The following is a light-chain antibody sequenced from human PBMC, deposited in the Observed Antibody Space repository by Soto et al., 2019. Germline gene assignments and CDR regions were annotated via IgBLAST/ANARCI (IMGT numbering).Light chain of an antibody. Sequence: MTQSPSSLSVSPGERATLSCRASQSVNINLAWYQQKPGQAPRLLIYGTSTRATGVPARFSGSGSGTEFTLTISNLQSEDFAVYYCQQYNDWPPLTFGGGTKVAIK. CDR3: QQYNDWPPLT. CDR1: QSVNIN. V-gene: IGKV3-15*01. CDR2: GTS. J-gene: IGKJ4*01.